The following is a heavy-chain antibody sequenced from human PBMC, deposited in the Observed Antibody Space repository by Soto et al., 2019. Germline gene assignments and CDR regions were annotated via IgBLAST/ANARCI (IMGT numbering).Heavy chain of an antibody. J-gene: IGHJ4*02. Sequence: QVQLVQSGPEVKNPGASVRVSCVASGYAFTSYSVNWVRQAPGQGLEWMGWIAPHSGRTTYLPKFQGRVTMTADVSTNTAYIELRSLTSDDTGIYFCARAATGSYHSAYWGQGTVVTVSS. CDR1: GYAFTSYS. CDR2: IAPHSGRT. D-gene: IGHD3-10*01. V-gene: IGHV1-18*04. CDR3: ARAATGSYHSAY.